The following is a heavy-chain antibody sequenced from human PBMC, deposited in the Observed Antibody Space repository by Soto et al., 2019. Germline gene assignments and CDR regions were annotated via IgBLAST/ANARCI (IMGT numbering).Heavy chain of an antibody. CDR1: GFTFSSYA. D-gene: IGHD3-22*01. J-gene: IGHJ3*02. CDR3: AKGVYYDIVVAFDI. V-gene: IGHV3-23*01. Sequence: EVQLLESGGGLVQPGGSLRLSCAASGFTFSSYAMSWVRQAPGKGLEWVSAISGSGGSTYYEDSVKGRFTISRDKSKNTLYLQMNSLRDEDTAVYYCAKGVYYDIVVAFDIWGQGTMVTVSS. CDR2: ISGSGGST.